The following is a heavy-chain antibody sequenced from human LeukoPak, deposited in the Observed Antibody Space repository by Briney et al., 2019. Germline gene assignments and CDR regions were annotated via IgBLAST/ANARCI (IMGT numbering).Heavy chain of an antibody. J-gene: IGHJ3*02. CDR2: ISYDGSNK. CDR3: AKVDRTYYDSSATDAFDI. V-gene: IGHV3-30*18. D-gene: IGHD3-22*01. Sequence: GGSLRLSCAASGFTFSSYGMHWVRQAPGKGLEWVAVISYDGSNKYYADSVKGRFTISRDNSKNTLYLQMNSLRAEDTAVYYCAKVDRTYYDSSATDAFDIWGQGTMVTVSS. CDR1: GFTFSSYG.